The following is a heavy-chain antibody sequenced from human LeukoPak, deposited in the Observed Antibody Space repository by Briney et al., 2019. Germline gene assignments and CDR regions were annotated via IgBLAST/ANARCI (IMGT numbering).Heavy chain of an antibody. V-gene: IGHV1-24*01. Sequence: ASVKVSCKVSGYTLTELSMHWVRQAPGKGLEWMGGFDPEDGETIYAQKFQGRVTMTEDTSTDTAYMELSSLRSEDTAVYYCATIDCGSGSYDAFDIWGQGTMVTVSS. CDR3: ATIDCGSGSYDAFDI. CDR2: FDPEDGET. D-gene: IGHD3-10*01. CDR1: GYTLTELS. J-gene: IGHJ3*02.